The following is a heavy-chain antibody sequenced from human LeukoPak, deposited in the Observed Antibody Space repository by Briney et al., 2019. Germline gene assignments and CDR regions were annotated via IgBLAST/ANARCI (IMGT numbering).Heavy chain of an antibody. CDR3: ARNTETAIPLPYYFDY. V-gene: IGHV1-3*04. CDR1: GYTFTSYA. D-gene: IGHD2-21*02. J-gene: IGHJ4*02. Sequence: ASVKVSCKASGYTFTSYAMHWVRQAPGQRLECMGWINTGNGNTKYSQKFQGRVTITRDTSASTAYMDPSSLRSEDTAVYYCARNTETAIPLPYYFDYWGQGTLVTVSS. CDR2: INTGNGNT.